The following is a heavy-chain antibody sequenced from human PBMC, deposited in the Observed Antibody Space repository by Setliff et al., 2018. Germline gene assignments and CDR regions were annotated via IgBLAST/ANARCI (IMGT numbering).Heavy chain of an antibody. CDR1: GFTFSSHT. CDR2: FSSSGSI. Sequence: LRLSCAASGFTFSSHTMNWVRQGPGKGLEWVAYFSSSGSISYADSVKGRFTISRDNAKNSLYLQMSSLRTDDTALYYCATARRGYQYGSGSLFDDWGQGTLVTVSS. CDR3: ATARRGYQYGSGSLFDD. J-gene: IGHJ4*02. V-gene: IGHV3-48*03. D-gene: IGHD3-10*01.